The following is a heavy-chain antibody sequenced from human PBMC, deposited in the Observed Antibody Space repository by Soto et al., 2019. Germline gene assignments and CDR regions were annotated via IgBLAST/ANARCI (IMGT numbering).Heavy chain of an antibody. CDR2: IASAASTT. J-gene: IGHJ6*02. CDR1: GFTFSVYW. V-gene: IGHV3-74*01. CDR3: ARPGYSNYGPGVDV. D-gene: IGHD4-4*01. Sequence: EVQLVESGGGLVQPGGSLRLSCAASGFTFSVYWMHWVRQAPGKGLVWVSRIASAASTTSYADSVKGRFTISRDNAKSTLYLQMNSLRAEDTAVYYCARPGYSNYGPGVDVWGQGTTVTVSS.